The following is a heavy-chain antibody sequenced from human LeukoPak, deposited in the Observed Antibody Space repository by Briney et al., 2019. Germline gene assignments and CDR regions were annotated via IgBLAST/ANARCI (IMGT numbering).Heavy chain of an antibody. CDR1: GGSFSGYY. Sequence: SETLSLTCAVYGGSFSGYYWSWIRQPPGKGLEWIGYIYYSGSTNYNPSLKSRVTISVDTSKNQFSLKLSSVTAADTAVYYCARRQNYYDSSGYCDYWGQGTLVTVSS. CDR3: ARRQNYYDSSGYCDY. V-gene: IGHV4-59*08. J-gene: IGHJ4*02. D-gene: IGHD3-22*01. CDR2: IYYSGST.